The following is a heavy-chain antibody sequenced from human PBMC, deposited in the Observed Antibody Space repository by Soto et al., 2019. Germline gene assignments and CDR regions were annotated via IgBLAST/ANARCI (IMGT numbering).Heavy chain of an antibody. V-gene: IGHV4-34*01. J-gene: IGHJ4*02. Sequence: QVQLQQWGAGLLKPSETLSLTCAVYGGSFSGYYWSWIRQPPGKGLEWIGEINHSGSTNYNPSLKRRLTITVNTSKNQFSLQLSSVTAADTAVYYCAISPALGTMVRGVRAPYCDYWGQGTLVIVSS. CDR2: INHSGST. CDR3: AISPALGTMVRGVRAPYCDY. D-gene: IGHD3-10*01. CDR1: GGSFSGYY.